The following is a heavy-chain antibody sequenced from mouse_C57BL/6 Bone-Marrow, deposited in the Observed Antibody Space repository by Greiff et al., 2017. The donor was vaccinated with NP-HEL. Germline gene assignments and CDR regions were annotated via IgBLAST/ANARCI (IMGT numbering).Heavy chain of an antibody. CDR3: GYGRGIYYAMDY. V-gene: IGHV1-64*01. D-gene: IGHD1-1*01. Sequence: VQLQQSGAELVKPGASVKLSCKASGYTFTSYWMHWVKQRPGQGLEWLGMIHPNSGSTTYNEKFKSKATLTVDKSSSTAYMQLSSLTSEDSAVYYCGYGRGIYYAMDYWGQGTSVTVSS. CDR2: IHPNSGST. CDR1: GYTFTSYW. J-gene: IGHJ4*01.